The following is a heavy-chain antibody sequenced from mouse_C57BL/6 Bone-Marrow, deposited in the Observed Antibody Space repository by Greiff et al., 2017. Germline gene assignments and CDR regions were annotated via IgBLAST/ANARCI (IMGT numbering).Heavy chain of an antibody. CDR2: LSSGGDYL. CDR3: TRSTFITTAFYAMDY. V-gene: IGHV5-9-1*02. D-gene: IGHD1-1*01. Sequence: EVKLMESGEGLVKPGGSLKLSCAASGFTFSSSAMSWVRQTPEKRLEWVAYLSSGGDYLYYADTVKGRFPISSDNARNTLYLQMSSLKSEDTAMYYCTRSTFITTAFYAMDYWGQGTSVTVSS. J-gene: IGHJ4*01. CDR1: GFTFSSSA.